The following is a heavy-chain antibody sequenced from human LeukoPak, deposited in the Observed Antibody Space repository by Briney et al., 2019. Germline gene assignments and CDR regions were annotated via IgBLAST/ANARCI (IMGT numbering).Heavy chain of an antibody. CDR2: INPNSGGT. D-gene: IGHD1-26*01. J-gene: IGHJ3*02. Sequence: ASVKVSCKASGYTFTGYYMHWVRQAPGQGLEWMGWINPNSGGTNYARKFQGRVTMTRDTSISTAYMELSRLRSDDTALYHCASGRWEPYDAFDIWGQGTMVTVSS. CDR3: ASGRWEPYDAFDI. CDR1: GYTFTGYY. V-gene: IGHV1-2*02.